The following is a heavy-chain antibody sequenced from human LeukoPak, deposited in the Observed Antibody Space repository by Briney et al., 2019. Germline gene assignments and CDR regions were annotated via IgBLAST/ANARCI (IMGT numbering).Heavy chain of an antibody. CDR1: GFTFSSYE. CDR3: ARSREWELLSSFDS. CDR2: ISYDGGET. D-gene: IGHD1-26*01. Sequence: GGTLRLSCAASGFTFSSYEMNWVRQAPGKGLECVALISYDGGETSYADSVRGRFTISRGNSKDTVYLHMSGLRPDDTAVYYCARSREWELLSSFDSWGQGTLVSVSS. V-gene: IGHV3-30*03. J-gene: IGHJ4*02.